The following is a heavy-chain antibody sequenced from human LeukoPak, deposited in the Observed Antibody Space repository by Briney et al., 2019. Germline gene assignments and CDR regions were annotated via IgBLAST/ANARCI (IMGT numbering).Heavy chain of an antibody. CDR3: ARDLDWNYADY. Sequence: SETLSLTCTVSGGSISSYYWSWIRQPAGKRLEWIGRISSSGSTNYNPSLKSRVTMSVDSSKNQFSLILISVTAADTAVYYCARDLDWNYADYWGQGTLFTVSS. J-gene: IGHJ4*02. V-gene: IGHV4-4*07. CDR1: GGSISSYY. D-gene: IGHD1-7*01. CDR2: ISSSGST.